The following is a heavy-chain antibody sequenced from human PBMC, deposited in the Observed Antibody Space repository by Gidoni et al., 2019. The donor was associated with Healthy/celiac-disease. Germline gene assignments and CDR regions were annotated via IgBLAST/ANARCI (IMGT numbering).Heavy chain of an antibody. Sequence: QVQLQQWGAGLLKPSENLSLTCAVYGGSFSGYYWSWFRQPPGKGLEWIGEINHRGSTNYNPSLKSRVTISVDTSKNQFSLKLSSVTAADTAVYYCARGETAMVRGVIYYYYGMDVWGQGTTVTVSS. CDR3: ARGETAMVRGVIYYYYGMDV. J-gene: IGHJ6*02. V-gene: IGHV4-34*01. CDR2: INHRGST. CDR1: GGSFSGYY. D-gene: IGHD3-10*01.